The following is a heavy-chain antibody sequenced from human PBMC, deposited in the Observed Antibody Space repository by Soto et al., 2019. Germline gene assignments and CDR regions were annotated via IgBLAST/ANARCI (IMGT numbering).Heavy chain of an antibody. J-gene: IGHJ4*02. CDR2: INTDGSNT. CDR3: AILSSGGNSFDY. Sequence: GGSLRLSCAASGFTFSNYWMHWVRQAPGKGLVWVSYINTDGSNTNYAGSVKGRFTISRDNAKNTLYLQMDSLRAEDTAMYYCAILSSGGNSFDYWGQGTLDTVSS. D-gene: IGHD2-21*02. V-gene: IGHV3-74*01. CDR1: GFTFSNYW.